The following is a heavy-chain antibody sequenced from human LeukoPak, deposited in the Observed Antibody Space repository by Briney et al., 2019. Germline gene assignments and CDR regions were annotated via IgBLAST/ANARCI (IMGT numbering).Heavy chain of an antibody. Sequence: GSLRLSCAASGFPFGDYTMNWVRQAPGKGLEWVSAISGSGGSTYYADSVKGRFTISRDNSKNTLYLQMNSLRAEDTAVYYCAKVYYYDSSGYLDHDAFDIWGQGTMVTVSS. V-gene: IGHV3-23*01. CDR1: GFPFGDYT. CDR2: ISGSGGST. D-gene: IGHD3-22*01. J-gene: IGHJ3*02. CDR3: AKVYYYDSSGYLDHDAFDI.